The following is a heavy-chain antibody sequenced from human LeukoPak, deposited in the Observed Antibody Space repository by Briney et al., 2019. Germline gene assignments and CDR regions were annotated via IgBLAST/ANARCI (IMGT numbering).Heavy chain of an antibody. CDR1: GFTSSSYG. Sequence: GGSLRLSCAASGFTSSSYGMHWVRQAQGKGLGWVAFIRYDGSNKYYADSVKGRFTISRDNSKNTLYLQMNSLRAEDTAVYYCAKDRGGYFDYWGQGTLVTVSS. CDR3: AKDRGGYFDY. CDR2: IRYDGSNK. J-gene: IGHJ4*02. V-gene: IGHV3-30*02.